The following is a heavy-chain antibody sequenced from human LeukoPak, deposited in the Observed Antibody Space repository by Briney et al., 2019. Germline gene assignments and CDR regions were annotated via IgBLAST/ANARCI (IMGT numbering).Heavy chain of an antibody. J-gene: IGHJ4*02. V-gene: IGHV4-59*01. CDR2: IYYSGST. D-gene: IGHD4-11*01. CDR1: GGSISSYY. CDR3: ARGSSMITVTTYFEY. Sequence: SETLSLTCTVSGGSISSYYWSWIRQPPGKGLEWIGYIYYSGSTNYNPSLKSRVTISVDTSKNQFSLKLSSVTAADTAVYYCARGSSMITVTTYFEYWGQGTLVTVSS.